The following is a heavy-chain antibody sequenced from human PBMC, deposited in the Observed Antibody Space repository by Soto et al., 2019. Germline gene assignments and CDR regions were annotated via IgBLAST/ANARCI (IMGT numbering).Heavy chain of an antibody. CDR3: SRGPARGPIYYYAMDV. Sequence: HVQLVQSGAEVREPGASVKVSCKTSGYTFTSYDINWVRQVTGQGLEWMGWMNPNSGNTGYAQKFQGRITMTRSTSINTAYMELSSLRSEDTAVYYCSRGPARGPIYYYAMDVWGQGTTVTVSS. CDR2: MNPNSGNT. V-gene: IGHV1-8*01. J-gene: IGHJ6*02. D-gene: IGHD3-10*01. CDR1: GYTFTSYD.